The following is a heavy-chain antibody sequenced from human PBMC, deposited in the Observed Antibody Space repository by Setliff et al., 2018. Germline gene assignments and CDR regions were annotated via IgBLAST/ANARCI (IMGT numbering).Heavy chain of an antibody. J-gene: IGHJ4*02. D-gene: IGHD5-12*01. Sequence: SVKVSCKASGGTFSSYAIDWVRQAPGQGLEWMGGIIPMFGTTNYAQRFRGRVTLTADTSTTTAYLELTSLRDDDTAVYYCVRGPGPSVVVAIPFDHWGQGSLVTVSS. CDR2: IIPMFGTT. CDR3: VRGPGPSVVVAIPFDH. V-gene: IGHV1-69*06. CDR1: GGTFSSYA.